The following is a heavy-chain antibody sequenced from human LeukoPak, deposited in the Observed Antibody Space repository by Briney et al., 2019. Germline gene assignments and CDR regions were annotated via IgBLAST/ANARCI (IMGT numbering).Heavy chain of an antibody. CDR3: ARDSLETGDPVY. D-gene: IGHD7-27*01. CDR2: ISSSSSYI. Sequence: PGGSLRLSCAASGFTFSSYSMNWVRQAPGKGLEWVSSISSSSSYIYYADSVKGRFTISRDNAKNSLYLQMNSLRAEDTAVYYCARDSLETGDPVYWGQGTLVTVSS. V-gene: IGHV3-21*01. J-gene: IGHJ4*02. CDR1: GFTFSSYS.